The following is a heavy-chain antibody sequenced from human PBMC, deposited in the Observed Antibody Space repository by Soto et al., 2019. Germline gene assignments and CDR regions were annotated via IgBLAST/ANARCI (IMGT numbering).Heavy chain of an antibody. Sequence: ASVKVSCKASGYTFTNYGISWVRQAPGQGLEWMGWISAFNSNTNYAQKLQGRVTMTIDTSTSTAYMELRSLRSDDTAVYYCARSLDFWSAFYWFDPWGQGTLVTVSS. V-gene: IGHV1-18*01. J-gene: IGHJ5*02. CDR1: GYTFTNYG. CDR3: ARSLDFWSAFYWFDP. CDR2: ISAFNSNT. D-gene: IGHD3-3*01.